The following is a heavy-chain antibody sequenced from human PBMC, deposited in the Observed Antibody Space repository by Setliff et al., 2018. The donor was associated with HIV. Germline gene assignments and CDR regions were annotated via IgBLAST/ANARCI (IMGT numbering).Heavy chain of an antibody. CDR3: ASPLIMTKVTKDY. D-gene: IGHD4-17*01. Sequence: PGGSLRLSCEASRFTFSNYGMHWVRQAPGKGLEWVAFIRYDGSNKDYADSVKGRFTISRDNSKNTLYLQMTSLRVEDTALYYCASPLIMTKVTKDYWGQGTLVTVSS. CDR2: IRYDGSNK. J-gene: IGHJ4*02. V-gene: IGHV3-30*02. CDR1: RFTFSNYG.